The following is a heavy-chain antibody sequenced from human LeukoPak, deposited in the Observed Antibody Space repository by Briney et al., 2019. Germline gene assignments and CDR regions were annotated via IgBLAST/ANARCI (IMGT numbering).Heavy chain of an antibody. J-gene: IGHJ4*02. CDR3: AREGEVGSGRTGYYNIGYFDY. CDR2: IWYDGSNK. V-gene: IGHV3-33*01. D-gene: IGHD3-9*01. CDR1: GFTFSSYG. Sequence: GRSLRLSCAASGFTFSSYGMHWVRQAPGKGLEWVAVIWYDGSNKYYADSVKGRFTISRDNSKNTLYLQMNSLRAEDTAVYYCAREGEVGSGRTGYYNIGYFDYWGQGTLVTVSS.